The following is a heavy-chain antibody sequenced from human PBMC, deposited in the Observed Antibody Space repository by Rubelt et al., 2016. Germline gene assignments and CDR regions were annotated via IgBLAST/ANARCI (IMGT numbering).Heavy chain of an antibody. D-gene: IGHD6-13*01. V-gene: IGHV3-23*01. CDR2: ISASGGST. J-gene: IGHJ4*02. CDR3: AKDHSSSWYEKNFDY. Sequence: MTWVRQAPGKGLEWVSAISASGGSTYYADSVKGRFTISRDNSKNTLYLQMNSLRAEDTAVYYCAKDHSSSWYEKNFDYWGQGNLVTVSS.